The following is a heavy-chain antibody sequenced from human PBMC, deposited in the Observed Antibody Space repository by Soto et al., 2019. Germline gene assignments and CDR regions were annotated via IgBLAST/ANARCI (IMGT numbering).Heavy chain of an antibody. CDR3: ASTGVVVVPAAELAWFDP. J-gene: IGHJ5*02. V-gene: IGHV1-69*13. Sequence: SVKVSCKASGCTFSSYAISCVRQAPGQVLEWMGGIIPIFGTANYAQKFQGRVTITADESTSTAYMELSSLRSEDTAVYYCASTGVVVVPAAELAWFDPWGQGTLVTVSS. D-gene: IGHD2-2*01. CDR2: IIPIFGTA. CDR1: GCTFSSYA.